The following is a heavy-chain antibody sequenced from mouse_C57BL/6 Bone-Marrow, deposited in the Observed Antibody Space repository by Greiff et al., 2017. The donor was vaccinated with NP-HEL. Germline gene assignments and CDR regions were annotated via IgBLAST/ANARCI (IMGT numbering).Heavy chain of an antibody. Sequence: EVQLVESGGGLVQPGGSLKLSCAASGFTFSDYYMYWVRQTPEKRLEWVAYISNGGGSTYYPDTVKGRFTISRDNAKNTLYLQMSRLKSEDTAMYYCARHGNYYGSSWYYFDYWGQGTTLTVSS. D-gene: IGHD1-1*01. V-gene: IGHV5-12*01. J-gene: IGHJ2*01. CDR3: ARHGNYYGSSWYYFDY. CDR2: ISNGGGST. CDR1: GFTFSDYY.